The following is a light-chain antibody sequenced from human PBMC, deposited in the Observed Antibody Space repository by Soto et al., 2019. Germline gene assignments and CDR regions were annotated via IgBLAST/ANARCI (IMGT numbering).Light chain of an antibody. V-gene: IGKV1-5*01. CDR2: DAS. Sequence: DIQMTQSPSTLSASVGDRVTITFRASQSISSWLAWYQQKPGKAPKLLIYDASRLQSGVPSRFSGSGPGTEFTLTISSLQPDDFATYYCQQYNSYSGTFGQGTKVDIK. J-gene: IGKJ1*01. CDR3: QQYNSYSGT. CDR1: QSISSW.